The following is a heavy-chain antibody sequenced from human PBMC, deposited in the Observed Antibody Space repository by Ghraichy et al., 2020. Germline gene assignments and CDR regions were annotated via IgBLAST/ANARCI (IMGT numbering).Heavy chain of an antibody. CDR2: IYHSGST. CDR1: GYSISSGYY. V-gene: IGHV4-38-2*02. CDR3: ARCLDDDSSGYYCAFDI. D-gene: IGHD3-22*01. Sequence: TLSLTCTVSGYSISSGYYWGWIRQPPGKGLEWIGSIYHSGSTYYNPSLKSRVTISVDTSKNQFSLKLSSVTAADTAVYYCARCLDDDSSGYYCAFDIWGQGTMVTVSS. J-gene: IGHJ3*02.